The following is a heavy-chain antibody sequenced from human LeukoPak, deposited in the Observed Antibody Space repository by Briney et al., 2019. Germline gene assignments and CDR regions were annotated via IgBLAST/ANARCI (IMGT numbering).Heavy chain of an antibody. Sequence: SGGSLRLSCAASGFTFSSYSMNWVCQAPGKGLEWVSSISSSSSYIYYADSVKGRFTISRDNAKNSLYLQMNSLRAEDTAVYYCARFPVAGFLFDYWGRGTLVTVSS. CDR3: ARFPVAGFLFDY. CDR1: GFTFSSYS. J-gene: IGHJ4*02. D-gene: IGHD6-19*01. CDR2: ISSSSSYI. V-gene: IGHV3-21*01.